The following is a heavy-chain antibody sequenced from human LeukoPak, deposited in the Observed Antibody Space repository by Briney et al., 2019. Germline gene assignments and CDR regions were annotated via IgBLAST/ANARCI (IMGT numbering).Heavy chain of an antibody. CDR3: ARAPSIGYDFWSGYYTPSAFDI. Sequence: PSETLSLTCTVSGGSISSYYWSWIRQPPGKGLEWIGYIYYSGSTNYNPSLKSRVTISVDTSKNQFSLKLSSVTAADTAVYYCARAPSIGYDFWSGYYTPSAFDIWGQGTMVTVSS. V-gene: IGHV4-59*01. D-gene: IGHD3-3*01. CDR2: IYYSGST. J-gene: IGHJ3*02. CDR1: GGSISSYY.